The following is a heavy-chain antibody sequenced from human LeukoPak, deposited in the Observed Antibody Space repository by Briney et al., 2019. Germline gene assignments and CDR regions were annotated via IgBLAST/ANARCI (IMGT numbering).Heavy chain of an antibody. V-gene: IGHV4-59*01. D-gene: IGHD6-13*01. CDR2: IYYSGST. Sequence: SETLSLTCTVSGGSISSYYWSWIRQPPGKGLEWIGYIYYSGSTNYNPSLKSRVTISVDTSKNQFSLKLSSVTAADTAVYYCARGIAAASERALDIWGQGTMVTVSS. J-gene: IGHJ3*02. CDR3: ARGIAAASERALDI. CDR1: GGSISSYY.